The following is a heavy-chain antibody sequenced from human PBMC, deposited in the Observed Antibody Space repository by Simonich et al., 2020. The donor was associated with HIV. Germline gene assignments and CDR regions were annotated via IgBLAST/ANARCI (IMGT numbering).Heavy chain of an antibody. CDR3: ARRGRIAVTGYYFDY. Sequence: QLQLQESGPGLVKPSETLSLTCTVSGGSISSSSYYWGWIRQPPGKGLEWIGSIYYYGSNTYNPSLKRRVTIAVDTSKNQFSLRLTSLTAADTAVYYCARRGRIAVTGYYFDYWGQGTLVTVSS. CDR1: GGSISSSSYY. CDR2: IYYYGSN. J-gene: IGHJ4*02. V-gene: IGHV4-39*01. D-gene: IGHD6-19*01.